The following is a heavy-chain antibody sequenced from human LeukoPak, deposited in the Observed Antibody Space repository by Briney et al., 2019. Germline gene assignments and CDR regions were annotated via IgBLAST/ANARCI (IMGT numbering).Heavy chain of an antibody. V-gene: IGHV3-30*04. Sequence: GGSLRLSCAASGFTFSSYAMHWVRQAPGKGLEWVAVISYGGNNKYYADSVRGRFTISIDNSKNTLYLQMHSLRAEDTAVYYCARGQHRVDYSNDGFDIWGQGTMVTVSS. J-gene: IGHJ3*02. CDR2: ISYGGNNK. CDR3: ARGQHRVDYSNDGFDI. D-gene: IGHD2-2*01. CDR1: GFTFSSYA.